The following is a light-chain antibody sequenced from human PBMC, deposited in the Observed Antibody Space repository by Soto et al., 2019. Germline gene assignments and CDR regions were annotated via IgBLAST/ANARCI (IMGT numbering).Light chain of an antibody. Sequence: DIQMTQSPSTLSASVGERVTITSRASQSFSNYLAWYQLKPGEAPKLLIYDASNLENGVPSRFSGSGSGTEFTLTISSLQPDDFATYYCQQHSSYYTFGQGTKLEIK. CDR1: QSFSNY. J-gene: IGKJ2*01. V-gene: IGKV1-5*01. CDR2: DAS. CDR3: QQHSSYYT.